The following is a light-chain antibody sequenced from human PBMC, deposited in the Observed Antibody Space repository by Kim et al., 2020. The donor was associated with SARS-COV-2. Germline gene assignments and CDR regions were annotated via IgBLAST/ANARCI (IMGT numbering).Light chain of an antibody. J-gene: IGKJ2*03. CDR2: DAS. V-gene: IGKV3-20*01. CDR1: QRISSNY. Sequence: LSPGESATLSCRATQRISSNYLAWYQQNPGQSPRLLIHDASNRDTGIPDRFSGSGSGTDFTLPISRLEPEDFAVYYCQQYIRSPYSFGQGTKLEI. CDR3: QQYIRSPYS.